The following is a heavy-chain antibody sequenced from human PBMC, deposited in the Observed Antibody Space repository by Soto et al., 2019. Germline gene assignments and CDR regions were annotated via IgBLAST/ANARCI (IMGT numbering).Heavy chain of an antibody. Sequence: SETLSLTCAVYGGSFSGYYWSWIRQPPGKGLEWIGEINHSGSTNYNPSLKSRVTISVDTSKNQFSLKLSSVTAADTAVYYCARRIRKQLVVGATFDYWGQGTLVTVSS. D-gene: IGHD1-26*01. CDR2: INHSGST. CDR3: ARRIRKQLVVGATFDY. V-gene: IGHV4-34*01. CDR1: GGSFSGYY. J-gene: IGHJ4*02.